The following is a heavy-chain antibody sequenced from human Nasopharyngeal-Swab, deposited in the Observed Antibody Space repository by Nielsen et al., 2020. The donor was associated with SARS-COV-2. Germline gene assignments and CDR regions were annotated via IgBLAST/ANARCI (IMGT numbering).Heavy chain of an antibody. CDR1: GYTFTSYA. CDR2: INTNTRNP. V-gene: IGHV7-4-1*02. CDR3: AGSNCSSTSCYAF. Sequence: ASVKVSCKASGYTFTSYAMNWVRQAPGQGLEWMGWINTNTRNPTYAQGFTGRFVFSLDTSVSTAYLQISSLKAEDTAVYYCAGSNCSSTSCYAFWGQGTLVTVSS. J-gene: IGHJ4*02. D-gene: IGHD2-2*01.